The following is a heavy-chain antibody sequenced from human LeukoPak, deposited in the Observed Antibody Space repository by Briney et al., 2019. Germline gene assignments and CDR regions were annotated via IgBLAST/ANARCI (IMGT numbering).Heavy chain of an antibody. Sequence: ASVKVSCKASGYTFTSYAMHWVRQAPGQRLEWMGWINAGNDKTKYPQKFQGRVTVTRDTSASIVYMEVSSLRSEDTAVYYCAVGTTGSTVHFDHWGQGTLVTVSS. D-gene: IGHD4-17*01. J-gene: IGHJ4*02. CDR2: INAGNDKT. CDR3: AVGTTGSTVHFDH. V-gene: IGHV1-3*01. CDR1: GYTFTSYA.